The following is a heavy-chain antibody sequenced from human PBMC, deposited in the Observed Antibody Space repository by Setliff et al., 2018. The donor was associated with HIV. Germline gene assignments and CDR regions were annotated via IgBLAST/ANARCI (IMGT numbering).Heavy chain of an antibody. CDR2: VYHSGKT. Sequence: SETLSLTCTVSGQFISDGYYWGWIRQPPGKGLEWIGSVYHSGKTYYNPSLKSRVTMSADTSKNQISLMLRSMTAADTAVYYCAKHGFGEGSCFDPWGQGSLVTVS. D-gene: IGHD3-16*01. CDR1: GQFISDGYY. CDR3: AKHGFGEGSCFDP. V-gene: IGHV4-38-2*02. J-gene: IGHJ5*02.